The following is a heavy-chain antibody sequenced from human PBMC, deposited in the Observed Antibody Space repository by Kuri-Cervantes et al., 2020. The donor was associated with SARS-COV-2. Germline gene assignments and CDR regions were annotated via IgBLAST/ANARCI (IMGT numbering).Heavy chain of an antibody. CDR1: GYSISSGYY. J-gene: IGHJ4*02. CDR2: IYHSGST. V-gene: IGHV4-38-2*01. Sequence: SQTLSLTCAVSGYSISSGYYWGWIRQPPGKGLEWIGSIYHSGSTYYNPSLKSRVTISVDTSKNQFSLKLSSVTAADTAVYYCARLSSTAAPTDYWGQGTLVTVSS. D-gene: IGHD6-6*01. CDR3: ARLSSTAAPTDY.